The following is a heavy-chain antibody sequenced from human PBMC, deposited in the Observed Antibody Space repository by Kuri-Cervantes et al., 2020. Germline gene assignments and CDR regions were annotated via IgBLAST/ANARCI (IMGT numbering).Heavy chain of an antibody. V-gene: IGHV4-34*01. CDR3: ANPPIRGEPYYGMDV. Sequence: SETLSLTCAVYGGSFSGYYWSWIRQPPGKGLEWIGEINHSGSTNYNPSLKSRVTISVDTSKNQFSLKLSSVTAADTAVCYCANPPIRGEPYYGMDVWGQGTTVTVSS. CDR2: INHSGST. J-gene: IGHJ6*02. D-gene: IGHD3-10*01. CDR1: GGSFSGYY.